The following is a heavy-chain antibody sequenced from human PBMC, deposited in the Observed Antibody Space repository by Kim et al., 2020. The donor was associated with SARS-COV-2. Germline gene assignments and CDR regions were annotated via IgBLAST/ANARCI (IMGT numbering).Heavy chain of an antibody. CDR1: GGSIRGNNW. V-gene: IGHV4-4*02. CDR3: ARAEVAARFGMDV. CDR2: IYHTGNT. D-gene: IGHD6-6*01. Sequence: SETLSLTCAVSGGSIRGNNWWSWVRQTPGKGLEWIGEIYHTGNTKYNPSLQSRVIISVDRSKNQFSLKLSSVTAAYTAVYFCARAEVAARFGMDVWGQGT. J-gene: IGHJ6*02.